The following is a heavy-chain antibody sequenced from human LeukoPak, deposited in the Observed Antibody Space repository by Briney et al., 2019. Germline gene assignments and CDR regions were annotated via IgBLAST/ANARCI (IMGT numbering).Heavy chain of an antibody. J-gene: IGHJ3*02. D-gene: IGHD3-22*01. Sequence: ASVKVSCKTSGGTFSNYAISWMRQAPGQGLEWMGEIIRIFDTPNYAQKWQGRVTITTDESTSTTYMEPRSLRSEDTAVYYCASHLFPLDSSGYSLDALDIWGQGTMVTVSS. V-gene: IGHV1-69*05. CDR1: GGTFSNYA. CDR2: IIRIFDTP. CDR3: ASHLFPLDSSGYSLDALDI.